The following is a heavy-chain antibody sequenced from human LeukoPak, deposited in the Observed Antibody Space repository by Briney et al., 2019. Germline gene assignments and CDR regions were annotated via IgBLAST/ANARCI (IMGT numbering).Heavy chain of an antibody. V-gene: IGHV3-23*01. Sequence: GGSLRLSCAASGFTFSSYAMSWVRQAPGKGLKWVSAISGSGGSTYYADSVKGRFTISRDNSKNTLYLQMNSLRAEDTAVYYCAKGDYCSSTSCYLFRYFDLWGRGTLVTVSS. CDR3: AKGDYCSSTSCYLFRYFDL. CDR2: ISGSGGST. J-gene: IGHJ2*01. D-gene: IGHD2-2*01. CDR1: GFTFSSYA.